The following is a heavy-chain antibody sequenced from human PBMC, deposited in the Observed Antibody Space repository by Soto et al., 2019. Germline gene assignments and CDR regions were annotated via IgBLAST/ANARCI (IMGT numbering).Heavy chain of an antibody. V-gene: IGHV3-23*01. Sequence: GGSLRLSCAASGSTFSHYDMSWVRQAPGKGLEWISVIGGRGDSTFYADSVKGRFTISRDNSKSTMYLQVNSLRVEDTAIYYCAKISSQSSGDLWGQGTMVTVSS. CDR2: IGGRGDST. CDR3: AKISSQSSGDL. D-gene: IGHD6-13*01. J-gene: IGHJ3*01. CDR1: GSTFSHYD.